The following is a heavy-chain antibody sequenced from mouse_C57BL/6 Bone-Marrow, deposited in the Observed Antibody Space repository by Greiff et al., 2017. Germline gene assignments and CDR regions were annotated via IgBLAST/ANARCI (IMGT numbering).Heavy chain of an antibody. V-gene: IGHV1-61*01. CDR2: IYPSDSEN. CDR3: ARSDYYGSGDY. CDR1: GYTFTSYW. Sequence: QVQLQQPGAELVRPGSSVKLSCKASGYTFTSYWMDWVKQRPGQGLEWIGNIYPSDSENHYNQKFKDKATLTVDKSSSTAYMQLSSLTSEDSAVYYCARSDYYGSGDYWGQGTTLTVSS. D-gene: IGHD1-1*01. J-gene: IGHJ2*01.